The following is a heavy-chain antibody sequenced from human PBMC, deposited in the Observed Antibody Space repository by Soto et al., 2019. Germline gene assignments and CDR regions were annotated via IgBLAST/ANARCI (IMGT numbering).Heavy chain of an antibody. D-gene: IGHD4-17*01. CDR1: CGSISSGGYS. J-gene: IGHJ5*02. V-gene: IGHV4-30-2*01. Sequence: SETLSLTCAVSCGSISSGGYSWSWIRQPPGKGLEWIGYIYHSGSTYYNPSLKSRVTISVDRSKNQFSLKLSSVTAADTAVYYCARDGGDYGYFFDPWGQGTLVTAPQ. CDR3: ARDGGDYGYFFDP. CDR2: IYHSGST.